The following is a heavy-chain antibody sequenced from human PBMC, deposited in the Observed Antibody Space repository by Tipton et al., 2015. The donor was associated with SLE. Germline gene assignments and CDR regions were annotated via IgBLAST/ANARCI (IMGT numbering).Heavy chain of an antibody. Sequence: SLRLSCAASGFTFSSYGMSWVRQAPGKGLEWVSAISGSGGSTYYADSVKGRFTFSRDNSKNTLYLQMNSLRAEDTAVYYCAKDRRFGEPEDYWGQGTLVTVSS. D-gene: IGHD3-10*01. CDR2: ISGSGGST. CDR3: AKDRRFGEPEDY. J-gene: IGHJ4*02. V-gene: IGHV3-23*01. CDR1: GFTFSSYG.